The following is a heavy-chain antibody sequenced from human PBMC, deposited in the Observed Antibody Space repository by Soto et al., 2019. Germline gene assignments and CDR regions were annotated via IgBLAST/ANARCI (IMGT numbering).Heavy chain of an antibody. CDR3: ASLGYCISTSCYNYYYYGMDV. CDR2: ISGSGGST. D-gene: IGHD2-2*02. V-gene: IGHV3-23*01. CDR1: GFTFSSYA. J-gene: IGHJ6*02. Sequence: GGSLRLSCAASGFTFSSYAMSWVRQAPGKGLKWVSAISGSGGSTYYADSVKGRFTISRDNSKNTLYLQMNSLRAEYTAVYYCASLGYCISTSCYNYYYYGMDVWGQGTTVTVSS.